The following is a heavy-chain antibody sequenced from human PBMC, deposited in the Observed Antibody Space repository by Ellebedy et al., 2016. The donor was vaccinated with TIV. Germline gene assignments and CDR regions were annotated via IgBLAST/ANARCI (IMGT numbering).Heavy chain of an antibody. CDR3: AKPGNYYGTSGYYFDY. CDR1: GFTFSSHS. V-gene: IGHV3-23*01. CDR2: VSGSADRT. J-gene: IGHJ4*02. D-gene: IGHD3-22*01. Sequence: GESLKISCVASGFTFSSHSMSWVRQAPGKGLEWISIVSGSADRTYNADSVKGRFTISRDNSKNTLYLQMNSLRAEDTAVYYCAKPGNYYGTSGYYFDYWGQGTLVTVSS.